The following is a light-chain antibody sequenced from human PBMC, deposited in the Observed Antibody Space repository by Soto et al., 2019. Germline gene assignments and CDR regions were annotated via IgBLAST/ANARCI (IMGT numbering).Light chain of an antibody. V-gene: IGLV2-14*01. Sequence: QSALTQPTSVSGSPGKSLTISCTGNINDFGSYDYVSWYQQHPGKAPSLLIHGVRNLPAVISSRFSASKCGLRTSLTISGLLAEDEADYYCRSFITIRFSVFGPGTKVTVL. CDR2: GVR. J-gene: IGLJ1*01. CDR3: RSFITIRFSV. CDR1: INDFGSYDY.